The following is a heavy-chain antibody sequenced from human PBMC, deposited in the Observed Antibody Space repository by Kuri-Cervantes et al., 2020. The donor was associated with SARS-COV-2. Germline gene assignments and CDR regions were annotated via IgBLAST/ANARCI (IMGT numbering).Heavy chain of an antibody. CDR2: ISSSTTYT. J-gene: IGHJ6*03. V-gene: IGHV3-21*05. CDR1: GFTFSSCA. CDR3: ARGGLCSGGSCYHYSYYMDV. Sequence: GVLKISCAASGFTFSSCAMSWVRQAPGKGLEWVSYISSSTTYTNHADSVKGRLTISRDNAKNSLYLHMDSLRAEDSAVYSCARGGLCSGGSCYHYSYYMDVWGKGTTVTVSS. D-gene: IGHD2-15*01.